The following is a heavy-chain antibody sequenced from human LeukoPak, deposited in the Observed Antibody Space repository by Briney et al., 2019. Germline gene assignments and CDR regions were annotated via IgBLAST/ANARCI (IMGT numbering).Heavy chain of an antibody. CDR2: IRYDGSNK. CDR1: GFTFSSYG. Sequence: GGSLRLSCAASGFTFSSYGMHWVRQAPGKGLEWVAFIRYDGSNKYYADSVKGRFTISRDNSKNTLYLQMNSLRAEDTAVYYCAKPTKWRMLYGPCFAFDIWGQGTMVTVSS. D-gene: IGHD2-8*01. J-gene: IGHJ3*02. CDR3: AKPTKWRMLYGPCFAFDI. V-gene: IGHV3-30*02.